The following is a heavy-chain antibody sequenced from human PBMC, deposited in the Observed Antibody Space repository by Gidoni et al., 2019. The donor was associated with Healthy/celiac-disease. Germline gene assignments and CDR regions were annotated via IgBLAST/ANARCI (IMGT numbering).Heavy chain of an antibody. J-gene: IGHJ5*02. V-gene: IGHV3-48*01. CDR3: ARESGSYSNRWFDP. Sequence: EVQLVESGGGLVQPGGSLRLSCAASGFTFSSYSMNWVRQAPGKGLEWVSYISSSSSTIYYADSVKGRFTISRDNAKNSLYLQMNSLRAEDTAVYYCARESGSYSNRWFDPWGQGTLVTVSS. CDR2: ISSSSSTI. CDR1: GFTFSSYS. D-gene: IGHD1-26*01.